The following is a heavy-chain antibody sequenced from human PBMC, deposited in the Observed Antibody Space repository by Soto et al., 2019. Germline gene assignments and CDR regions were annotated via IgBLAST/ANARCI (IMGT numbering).Heavy chain of an antibody. CDR1: GYTFTGYY. V-gene: IGHV1-2*04. D-gene: IGHD3-16*01. CDR2: INPNSGGT. Sequence: ASVKVSCKASGYTFTGYYMHWVRQAPGQGLEWMGWINPNSGGTNYAQKFQGWVTMTRDTSISTAYMELSRLRSDDTAVYYCAKCMGVPYYYGMDVWGQGTTVTV. J-gene: IGHJ6*02. CDR3: AKCMGVPYYYGMDV.